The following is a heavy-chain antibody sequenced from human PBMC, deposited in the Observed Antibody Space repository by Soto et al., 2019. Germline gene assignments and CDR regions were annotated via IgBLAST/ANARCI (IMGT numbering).Heavy chain of an antibody. Sequence: GGSLRLSCAASGFTFSSYAMHWVRQAPGKGLEWVAVISYDGSNKYYADSVKGRFTISRDNSKNTLYLQMNSLRAEDTAVYYCARDRTGQYYYDSSGSIEGYFDYWGQGTLVTVSS. J-gene: IGHJ4*02. CDR1: GFTFSSYA. V-gene: IGHV3-30-3*01. CDR2: ISYDGSNK. CDR3: ARDRTGQYYYDSSGSIEGYFDY. D-gene: IGHD3-22*01.